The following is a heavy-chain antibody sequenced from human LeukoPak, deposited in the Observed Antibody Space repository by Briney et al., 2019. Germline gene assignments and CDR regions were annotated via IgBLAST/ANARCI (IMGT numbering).Heavy chain of an antibody. CDR2: ITGGDDGT. Sequence: GGSLRLSCAASGFIFSSYAMMWVRQAPGKGLEWVSSITGGDDGTYYADSVEGRFAISRDNSKNTLYLHMNSLRAEDTAVYYCAKGAATGSVDWFDPWGQGTVVTVSS. D-gene: IGHD6-13*01. J-gene: IGHJ5*02. CDR3: AKGAATGSVDWFDP. V-gene: IGHV3-23*01. CDR1: GFIFSSYA.